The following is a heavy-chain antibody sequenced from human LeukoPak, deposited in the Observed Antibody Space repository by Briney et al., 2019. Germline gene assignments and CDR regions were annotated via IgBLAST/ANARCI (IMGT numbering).Heavy chain of an antibody. J-gene: IGHJ4*02. CDR1: GGSISSYY. CDR2: TYYTGST. V-gene: IGHV4-59*01. CDR3: ARGSSDNDY. D-gene: IGHD1-1*01. Sequence: SETLSLTCTVSGGSISSYYWSWIRQPPGKGLEWIGYTYYTGSTNYNPSLESRVTISVDTSKNQFSLKLYSVTAADTAVYYCARGSSDNDYWGQGTLVTVSS.